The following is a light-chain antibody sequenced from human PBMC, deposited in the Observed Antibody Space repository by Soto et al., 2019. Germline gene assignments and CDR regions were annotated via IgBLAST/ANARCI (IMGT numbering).Light chain of an antibody. CDR1: SSDVGSYNL. V-gene: IGLV2-23*01. CDR2: ESS. CDR3: CSYAGSSTWV. Sequence: QSALTQPASVSGSPGQSITISCTGTSSDVGSYNLVSWYQQHPGKAPKLMIYESSKRLSGVSNRFSGSKSGNTASLTISGLQAEDEADYYCCSYAGSSTWVFGTGTKVTVL. J-gene: IGLJ1*01.